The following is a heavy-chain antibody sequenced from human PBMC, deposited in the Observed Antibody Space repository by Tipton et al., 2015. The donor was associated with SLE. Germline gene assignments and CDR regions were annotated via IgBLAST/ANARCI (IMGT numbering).Heavy chain of an antibody. V-gene: IGHV4-59*05. CDR3: ARHDYDTYYFDY. CDR2: IYYSGDT. J-gene: IGHJ4*02. D-gene: IGHD3-16*01. CDR1: GGSLSSHY. Sequence: LRLSCTVSGGSLSSHYWSWIRQPPGKGLEWIGSIYYSGDTYYTPSLKSRVTISVDTSKNQFSLKLNSVTAADTAVYYCARHDYDTYYFDYWGQGTLVTVSS.